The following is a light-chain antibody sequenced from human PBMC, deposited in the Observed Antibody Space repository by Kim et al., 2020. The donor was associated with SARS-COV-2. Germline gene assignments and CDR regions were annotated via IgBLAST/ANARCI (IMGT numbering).Light chain of an antibody. CDR2: LGS. CDR3: MQALQIPDT. CDR1: QSLLHSNGYNY. V-gene: IGKV2-28*01. J-gene: IGKJ2*01. Sequence: DIVMTQSPLSLPVTPGEPASIACRSSQSLLHSNGYNYLDWYLQKPGQSPQLLIYLGSSRASGVPDRFSGSGAGTDFTLKISRVKADNAGVYYCMQALQIPDTFGQGTKLEI.